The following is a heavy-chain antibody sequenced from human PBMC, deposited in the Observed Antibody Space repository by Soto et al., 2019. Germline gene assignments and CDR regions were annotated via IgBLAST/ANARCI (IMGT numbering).Heavy chain of an antibody. Sequence: ASVKVSCKVSGYTLTELSMHWVRQAPGKGLEWMGGFDPEDGETIYAQKFQGRVTMTEDTSTDTAYMELSSLRSEDTAVYYCATHGLAFSSPAAIYLFDYWGQGTLVTVSS. V-gene: IGHV1-24*01. CDR3: ATHGLAFSSPAAIYLFDY. CDR1: GYTLTELS. D-gene: IGHD2-2*01. J-gene: IGHJ4*02. CDR2: FDPEDGET.